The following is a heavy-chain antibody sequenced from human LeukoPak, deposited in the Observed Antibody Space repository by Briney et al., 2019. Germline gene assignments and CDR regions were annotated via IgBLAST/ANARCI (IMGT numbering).Heavy chain of an antibody. CDR2: IYTSGGT. D-gene: IGHD3-22*01. Sequence: SETLPLTCTVSGGSISSYYWSWIRQPAGKGLEWIGRIYTSGGTNYNPSLKSRVTMPIDTSKNQFSLKLSSVTAADTAVYYCARDYYDSTGYYYALWGQGTLVTVSS. CDR1: GGSISSYY. V-gene: IGHV4-4*07. J-gene: IGHJ4*02. CDR3: ARDYYDSTGYYYAL.